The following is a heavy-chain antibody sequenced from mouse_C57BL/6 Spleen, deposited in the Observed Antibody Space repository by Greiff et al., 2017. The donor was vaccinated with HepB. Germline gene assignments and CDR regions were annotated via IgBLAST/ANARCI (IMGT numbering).Heavy chain of an antibody. Sequence: VQLQQSGPELVKPGASVKISCKASGYAFSSSWMNWVKQRPGKGLEWIGRIYPGDGDTNYNGKFKGKATLTADKSSSTAYMQLSSLTSEDSAVYFCARDWGNYDAMDYWGQGTSVTVSS. V-gene: IGHV1-82*01. CDR3: ARDWGNYDAMDY. CDR2: IYPGDGDT. J-gene: IGHJ4*01. D-gene: IGHD2-1*01. CDR1: GYAFSSSW.